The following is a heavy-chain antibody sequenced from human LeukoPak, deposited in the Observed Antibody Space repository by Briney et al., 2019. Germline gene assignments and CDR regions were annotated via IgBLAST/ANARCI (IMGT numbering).Heavy chain of an antibody. D-gene: IGHD2-15*01. CDR3: AKDGGAGPNAFDAFDI. V-gene: IGHV3-23*01. Sequence: GGSLRLSCAASGFTLSSYAMSWVRQAPGKGLEWVSAISVSGNTYHADSVKGRFTISRDSSKNTLYLQMNRLRAEDTAVYYCAKDGGAGPNAFDAFDIWGQGTMVTVSS. J-gene: IGHJ3*02. CDR2: ISVSGNT. CDR1: GFTLSSYA.